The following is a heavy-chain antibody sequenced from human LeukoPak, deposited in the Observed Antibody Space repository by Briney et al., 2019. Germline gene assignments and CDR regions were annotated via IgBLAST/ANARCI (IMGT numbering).Heavy chain of an antibody. J-gene: IGHJ6*03. D-gene: IGHD6-13*01. CDR3: ARAAGAAVRGYYYYYMDV. Sequence: SETLSLTCAVSGYSISRGYYWGCIRQPPGKGLEWIGNIYHSGSTYYNPSLKSRVTISVDTSKNQFSLRLSSVTAADTAVYYCARAAGAAVRGYYYYYMDVWGKGTTVTVSS. CDR2: IYHSGST. V-gene: IGHV4-38-2*01. CDR1: GYSISRGYY.